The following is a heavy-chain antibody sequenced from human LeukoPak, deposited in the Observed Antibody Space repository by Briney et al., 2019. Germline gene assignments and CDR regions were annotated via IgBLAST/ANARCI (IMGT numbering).Heavy chain of an antibody. D-gene: IGHD3-3*01. CDR2: INPNSGGT. CDR3: ARSYDFWSGSAEQDYYHYGMDV. J-gene: IGHJ6*02. Sequence: ASVKVSCKASGGTFSSYAISWVRQVPGQGLEWMGWINPNSGGTNYAQKFQAWVTMTRDTSISTAYMELRRLRSDDTAVYYCARSYDFWSGSAEQDYYHYGMDVWGQGTTVTVSS. CDR1: GGTFSSYA. V-gene: IGHV1-2*04.